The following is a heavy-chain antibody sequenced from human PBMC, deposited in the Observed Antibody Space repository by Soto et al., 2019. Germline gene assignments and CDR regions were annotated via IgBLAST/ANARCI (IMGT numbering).Heavy chain of an antibody. J-gene: IGHJ2*01. Sequence: QVQLVQSGAEVKKPGSSVKVSCKASGDIFSGYPFSWVRQAPGQGLEWMGGIVPLLGTADYAQKFQDRVTITADDSTSTVYMELSSLRSDDTAVYYCARDRGSQNWYFGVWGRGTLVSVSS. CDR1: GDIFSGYP. CDR2: IVPLLGTA. V-gene: IGHV1-69*01. CDR3: ARDRGSQNWYFGV. D-gene: IGHD3-10*01.